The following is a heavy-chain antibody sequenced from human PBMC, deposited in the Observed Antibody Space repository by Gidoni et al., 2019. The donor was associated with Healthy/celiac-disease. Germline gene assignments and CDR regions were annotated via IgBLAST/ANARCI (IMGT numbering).Heavy chain of an antibody. D-gene: IGHD2-21*02. CDR3: ARGQRYGGNSGSLDY. J-gene: IGHJ4*02. V-gene: IGHV4-34*01. Sequence: QVQLQQWGAGLLKPSEPLSLTCAVYGGSFSGYYWSWIRQPPGKGLEWIGEINHSGSTNYNPSLKSRVTISVDTSKNQFSLKLSSVTAADTAVYYCARGQRYGGNSGSLDYWGQGTLVTVSS. CDR1: GGSFSGYY. CDR2: INHSGST.